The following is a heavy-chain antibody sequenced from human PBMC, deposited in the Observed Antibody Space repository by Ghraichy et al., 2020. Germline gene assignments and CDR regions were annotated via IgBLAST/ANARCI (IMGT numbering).Heavy chain of an antibody. Sequence: SETLSLTCTVSGGSISSYYWSWIRQPPGKGLEWIGYVYYSGSTNYNPSLKSRVTISVDTSKNQFSLKLSSVTAADTAVYYCASMDIVVVPTAKWAFDLWGQGTMVTVSS. CDR3: ASMDIVVVPTAKWAFDL. D-gene: IGHD2-2*03. CDR2: VYYSGST. J-gene: IGHJ3*01. V-gene: IGHV4-59*01. CDR1: GGSISSYY.